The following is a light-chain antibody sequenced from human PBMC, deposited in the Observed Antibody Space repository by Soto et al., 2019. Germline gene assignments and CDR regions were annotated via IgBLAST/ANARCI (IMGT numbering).Light chain of an antibody. CDR3: QKYNSYSIN. J-gene: IGKJ5*01. CDR1: QCISNW. V-gene: IGKV1-5*03. CDR2: KAS. Sequence: DIQMTQSPSSLSASVLYRVTITFRASQCISNWLASYQQKPGKAPKLLIYKASSLESGVPSRFSGSGSGTEFTLTISSLQPDDVATYYCQKYNSYSINFGQGTRLEIK.